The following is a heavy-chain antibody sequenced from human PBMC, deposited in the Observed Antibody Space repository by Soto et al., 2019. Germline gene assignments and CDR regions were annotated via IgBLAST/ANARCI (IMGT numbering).Heavy chain of an antibody. D-gene: IGHD3-22*01. CDR2: IIPIFGTA. J-gene: IGHJ6*02. V-gene: IGHV1-69*01. CDR3: ALYYYDSSGYYPNYYYYGMDV. CDR1: GGTFSSYA. Sequence: QVQLVQSGAEVKKPGSSVKVSCKASGGTFSSYAISWVRQAPGQGREWMGGIIPIFGTASYAQKFQGRVTITADESTSTAYMELSSLRSEDTAVYYCALYYYDSSGYYPNYYYYGMDVWGQGTTVTVSS.